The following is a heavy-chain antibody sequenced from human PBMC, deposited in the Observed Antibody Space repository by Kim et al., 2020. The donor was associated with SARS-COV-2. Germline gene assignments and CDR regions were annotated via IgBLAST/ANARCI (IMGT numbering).Heavy chain of an antibody. CDR2: IYTSGST. V-gene: IGHV4-61*02. CDR3: ARDSWFGELLSA. D-gene: IGHD3-10*01. CDR1: GGSISSGSYY. J-gene: IGHJ4*02. Sequence: SETLSLTCTVSGGSISSGSYYWSWIRQPAGKGLEWIGRIYTSGSTNYNPSLKSRVTISVDTSKNQFSLKLSSVTAADTAVYYCARDSWFGELLSAWGQGTLVTVSS.